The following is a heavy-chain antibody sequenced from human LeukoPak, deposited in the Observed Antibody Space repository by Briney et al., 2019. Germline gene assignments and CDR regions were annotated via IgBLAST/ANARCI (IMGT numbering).Heavy chain of an antibody. D-gene: IGHD3-9*01. V-gene: IGHV4-59*08. Sequence: SETLSLTCTVSGGSIRSYYWSWIRQPPGKGLEWIGYIYNSGSTNYNPSLKSRVTISVDTSKNHFSLKLSSVHAADTAVYYCARQVTLRYFDWTNFDYWAQGTLVTVSS. CDR2: IYNSGST. CDR1: GGSIRSYY. CDR3: ARQVTLRYFDWTNFDY. J-gene: IGHJ4*02.